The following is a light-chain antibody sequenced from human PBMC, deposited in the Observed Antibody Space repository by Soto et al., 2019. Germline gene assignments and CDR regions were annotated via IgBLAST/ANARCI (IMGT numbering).Light chain of an antibody. Sequence: QSALTQPPSASGSPGQSVTISCTGTSSDVGGYNYVSWYQQYPGRAPKLMIYEVTKRPSVVPDRFSGSKSGNTASLTVSGLQAEDEADYYCSTYAASNNFYFVFGGGTQLTVL. CDR1: SSDVGGYNY. CDR2: EVT. J-gene: IGLJ3*02. V-gene: IGLV2-8*01. CDR3: STYAASNNFYFV.